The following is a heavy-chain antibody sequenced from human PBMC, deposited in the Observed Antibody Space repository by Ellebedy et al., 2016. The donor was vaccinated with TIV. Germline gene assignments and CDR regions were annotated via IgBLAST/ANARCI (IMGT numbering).Heavy chain of an antibody. D-gene: IGHD1-7*01. Sequence: GESLKISCVASGFTFSDYAMNWVRQAPGKGLGWVATIIASGGGTYYTDSVKGRFIISRDNSKDTLFLQMNSLRAEDTAFYYCAKRRQNSRTSIHYWGPGTLVTVSS. CDR2: IIASGGGT. V-gene: IGHV3-23*01. CDR1: GFTFSDYA. J-gene: IGHJ4*02. CDR3: AKRRQNSRTSIHY.